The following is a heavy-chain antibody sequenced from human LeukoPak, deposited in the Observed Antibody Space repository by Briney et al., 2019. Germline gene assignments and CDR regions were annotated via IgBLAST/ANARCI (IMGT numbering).Heavy chain of an antibody. J-gene: IGHJ4*02. CDR1: AFTFSDND. CDR3: ARHPGYDYVRALGG. Sequence: GGSLRLSCAAPAFTFSDNDMRSFRQAPGKGRERISYISSSGSIVKYADSVKGRFIVSRENAKNSLYLQMNSLRVDDTAVYYCARHPGYDYVRALGGGGQGTLVTVAS. D-gene: IGHD3-16*01. CDR2: ISSSGSIV. V-gene: IGHV3-11*01.